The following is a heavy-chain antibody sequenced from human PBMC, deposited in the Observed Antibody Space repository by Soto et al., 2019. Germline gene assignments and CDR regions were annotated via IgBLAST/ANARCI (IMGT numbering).Heavy chain of an antibody. CDR1: GFTFSSYG. Sequence: QVQLVESGGGVVQPGSSLRLSCAGSGFTFSSYGMHWVRQAPGKGLEWVAVISYDGGNKYYADSVKGRFTISRDNSKYTLYLQMNSLRAEATAVYYCAKDRGGYCSGGSCYYYYYMDGWGKGTTVTVSS. V-gene: IGHV3-30*18. D-gene: IGHD2-15*01. CDR3: AKDRGGYCSGGSCYYYYYMDG. CDR2: ISYDGGNK. J-gene: IGHJ6*03.